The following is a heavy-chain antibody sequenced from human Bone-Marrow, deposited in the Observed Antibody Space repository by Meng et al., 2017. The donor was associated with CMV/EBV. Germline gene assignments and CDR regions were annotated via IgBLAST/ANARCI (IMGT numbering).Heavy chain of an antibody. CDR3: ASRLEGFLGDYYYYGMDV. CDR1: GYTFTGYY. J-gene: IGHJ6*02. V-gene: IGHV1-2*02. D-gene: IGHD3-3*01. CDR2: INPNTGAT. Sequence: ASVKVSCKASGYTFTGYYINWVRQAPGQGLEWMGWINPNTGATNHAQKFQGRVTITTDESTSTAYMELSSLRSEDTAVYYCASRLEGFLGDYYYYGMDVWGQGTTVTVSS.